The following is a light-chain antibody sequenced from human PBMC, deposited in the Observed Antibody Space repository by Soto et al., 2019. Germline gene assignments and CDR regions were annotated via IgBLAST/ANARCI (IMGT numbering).Light chain of an antibody. CDR1: QSVSSSF. J-gene: IGKJ4*01. CDR3: QQYGTSPLT. Sequence: EIVLTQSPGTLSLSPGERATLSCRASQSVSSSFLGWYQQKPGQAPRLLIYAASSRAAGIPDRFSGSGSGTDFTLTISRLEPEDFAVYYCQQYGTSPLTFGGGTKVEIK. V-gene: IGKV3-20*01. CDR2: AAS.